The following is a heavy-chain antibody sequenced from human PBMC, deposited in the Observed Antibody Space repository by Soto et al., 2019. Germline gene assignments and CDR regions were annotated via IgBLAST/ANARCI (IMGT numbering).Heavy chain of an antibody. CDR2: IIPIFDTA. V-gene: IGHV1-69*12. Sequence: QVQLVQSGTEVKRPGSSVKVSCKASGDTFSNYAFNWVRQSPGQGLDWMGDIIPIFDTANYAQKFQGRVTITADESTSTAYMELNSLRSEDTAVYFCARGVRDMYNYEDSGLDVWGQGTTVTVSS. CDR1: GDTFSNYA. J-gene: IGHJ6*02. D-gene: IGHD3-3*01. CDR3: ARGVRDMYNYEDSGLDV.